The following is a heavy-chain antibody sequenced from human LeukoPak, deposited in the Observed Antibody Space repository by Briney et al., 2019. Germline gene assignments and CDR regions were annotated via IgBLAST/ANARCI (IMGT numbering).Heavy chain of an antibody. J-gene: IGHJ4*02. CDR3: ARLPHYYV. CDR1: GGSISSYY. D-gene: IGHD3-16*01. CDR2: IYYSGST. Sequence: SETLSLTCTVSGGSISSYYWSWIRQPPGKGLEWIGYIYYSGSTNYNPPLKSRVTISVDTSKNQFSLKLSSVTAADTAVYYCARLPHYYVWGQGTLVTVSS. V-gene: IGHV4-59*01.